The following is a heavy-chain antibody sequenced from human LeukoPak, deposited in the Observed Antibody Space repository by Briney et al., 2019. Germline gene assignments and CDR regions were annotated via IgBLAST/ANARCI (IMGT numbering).Heavy chain of an antibody. Sequence: GGSLRLSCAASGFTVSSNYMSWVRQAPGKGLEWVSVIYSGGSTYYADSVKGRFTISRDNSKNTLYLQMNSLRAEDTAVYYCAREGTDYSNYYFDYWGQGTLVTVSS. CDR3: AREGTDYSNYYFDY. V-gene: IGHV3-53*01. J-gene: IGHJ4*02. CDR1: GFTVSSNY. CDR2: IYSGGST. D-gene: IGHD4-11*01.